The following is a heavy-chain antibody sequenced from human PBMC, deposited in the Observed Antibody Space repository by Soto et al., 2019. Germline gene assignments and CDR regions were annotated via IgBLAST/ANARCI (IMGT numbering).Heavy chain of an antibody. CDR1: GYTLTELS. V-gene: IGHV1-24*01. CDR3: ATEAKGDQLLSWAFDI. D-gene: IGHD2-2*01. CDR2: FDPEDGET. Sequence: ASVKVSCKVSGYTLTELSMHWVRQAPGKGLEWMGGFDPEDGETIYAQKFQGRVTMTEDTSTDTAYMELSSLRSEDTAVYYCATEAKGDQLLSWAFDIWGQGTMVTVSS. J-gene: IGHJ3*02.